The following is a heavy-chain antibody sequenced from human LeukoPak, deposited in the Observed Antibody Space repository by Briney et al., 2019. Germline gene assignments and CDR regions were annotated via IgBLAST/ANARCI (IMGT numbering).Heavy chain of an antibody. Sequence: SETLSLTCAVYGGSFSGYYSSWIRQPPGKGLEWIGEINHSGSTNYNPSLKSRVTISVDTSKNQFSLKLSSVTAADTAVYYCARGDAYYYDSSGYYLADYWGQGTLVTVSS. CDR2: INHSGST. CDR1: GGSFSGYY. V-gene: IGHV4-34*01. D-gene: IGHD3-22*01. CDR3: ARGDAYYYDSSGYYLADY. J-gene: IGHJ4*02.